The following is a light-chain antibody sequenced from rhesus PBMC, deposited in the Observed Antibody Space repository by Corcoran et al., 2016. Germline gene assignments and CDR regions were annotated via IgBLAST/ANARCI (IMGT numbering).Light chain of an antibody. Sequence: DIQMTQPPSSLSASVGDTVTITCRASRVINSFLNWFQQQPGKVPRLLIFVASKLESGVPSRFSGHGSGTDFTLTISSLQPEDFAAYYCLQHNSYPLTFGPGTKLDLK. CDR2: VAS. CDR1: RVINSF. V-gene: IGKV1-28*03. J-gene: IGKJ3*01. CDR3: LQHNSYPLT.